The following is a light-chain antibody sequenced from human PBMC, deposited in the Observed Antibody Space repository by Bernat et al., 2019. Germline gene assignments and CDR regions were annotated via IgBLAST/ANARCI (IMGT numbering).Light chain of an antibody. V-gene: IGKV3-15*01. Sequence: EIVMTQSPATLSVSPGERATLSCRASQSVSSKLAWYQQKPGQAPRLLIYGASTRAPGIPARFSGSGSGTEFTLTISSLLSEDFAVYYCQKYINWPYTFGQGTKLEIK. CDR1: QSVSSK. CDR3: QKYINWPYT. J-gene: IGKJ2*01. CDR2: GAS.